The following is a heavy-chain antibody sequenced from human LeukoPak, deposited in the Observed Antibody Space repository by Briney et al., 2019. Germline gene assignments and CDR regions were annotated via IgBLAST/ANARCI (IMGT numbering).Heavy chain of an antibody. CDR2: ISGSGGST. J-gene: IGHJ3*02. CDR1: GFTFSSYA. V-gene: IGHV3-23*01. CDR3: AKFLSFYGSGSYNVAFDI. Sequence: GGSLRLSCAASGFTFSSYAMSWVRQAPGKGLEWVSAISGSGGSTYYADSVKGRFTISRGNSKNTLYLQMNSLRAEDTAVYYCAKFLSFYGSGSYNVAFDIWGQGTMVTVSS. D-gene: IGHD3-10*01.